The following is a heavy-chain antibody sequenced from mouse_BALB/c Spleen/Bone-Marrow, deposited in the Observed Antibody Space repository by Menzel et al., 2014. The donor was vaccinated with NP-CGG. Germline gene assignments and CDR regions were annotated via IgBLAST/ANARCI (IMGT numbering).Heavy chain of an antibody. D-gene: IGHD2-1*01. Sequence: QVQLQQSGAELVRPGSSVKISCKASGYAFSSYWMNWVKQRPGRGLEWIGQIYPGDGDTNYNGKFKGKATLTADKSSSTAYMQLSSLTSEDSAVYFCARGDGNYPFYAMDYWGQGTSVTVSS. CDR3: ARGDGNYPFYAMDY. J-gene: IGHJ4*01. CDR2: IYPGDGDT. CDR1: GYAFSSYW. V-gene: IGHV1-80*01.